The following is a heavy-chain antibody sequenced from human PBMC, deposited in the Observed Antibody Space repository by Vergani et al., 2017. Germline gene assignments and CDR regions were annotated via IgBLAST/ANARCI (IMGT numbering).Heavy chain of an antibody. CDR1: GFTFTAHG. CDR3: ARDLRLLYNRFDP. D-gene: IGHD1-14*01. Sequence: EVQLVESGGGLVKPGGSLRLSCAASGFTFTAHGLNWVRQAPGKGLEWVSGISGQNFRTHYADSVKGRFTISRDNSKSTMYLQMNSLRDEDTGVYYCARDLRLLYNRFDPWGQETLVTVSS. CDR2: ISGQNFRT. J-gene: IGHJ5*02. V-gene: IGHV3-23*04.